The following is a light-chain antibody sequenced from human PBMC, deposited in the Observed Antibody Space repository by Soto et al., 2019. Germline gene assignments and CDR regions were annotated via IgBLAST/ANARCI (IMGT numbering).Light chain of an antibody. CDR3: QQYSNWPPGT. CDR1: QSVGSN. Sequence: EIVMTQSPATLSVSPGERTTLSCRASQSVGSNFAWYQQKPGQAPRLLSYGASNRATGIPARFSGSGSGTEFTLTISSLQSEDFAVYYCQQYSNWPPGTFGQGTKVEIK. V-gene: IGKV3-15*01. J-gene: IGKJ1*01. CDR2: GAS.